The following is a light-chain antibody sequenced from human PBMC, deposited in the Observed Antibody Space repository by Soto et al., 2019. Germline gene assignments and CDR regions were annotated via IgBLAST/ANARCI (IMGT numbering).Light chain of an antibody. J-gene: IGKJ1*01. CDR2: WAS. V-gene: IGKV4-1*01. Sequence: DIVMTQSPDSLTVSLGERATINCKSSQSVLYSSNNKNYLAWYQQKPGQPPELLIYWASTRESGVPDRFRGSGSGTDFTLTISGLQAEDVAVYYCQQYYSTPQTFGQGTKVDIK. CDR3: QQYYSTPQT. CDR1: QSVLYSSNNKNY.